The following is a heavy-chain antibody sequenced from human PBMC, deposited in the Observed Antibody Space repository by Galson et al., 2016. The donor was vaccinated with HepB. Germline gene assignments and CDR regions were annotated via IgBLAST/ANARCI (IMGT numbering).Heavy chain of an antibody. CDR1: GFNFNTYG. V-gene: IGHV3-30*03. J-gene: IGHJ4*02. CDR2: DSVHVGRK. D-gene: IGHD2/OR15-2a*01. CDR3: ARRHEYCPPVGCSVDY. Sequence: SLRLSCAASGFNFNTYGMHWVRQAPGKGLEWVAADSVHVGRKFYADVVKGRFTISRDSAKNMLFLQMSSLRDDDTAVYFCARRHEYCPPVGCSVDYWGQGTLVSVSS.